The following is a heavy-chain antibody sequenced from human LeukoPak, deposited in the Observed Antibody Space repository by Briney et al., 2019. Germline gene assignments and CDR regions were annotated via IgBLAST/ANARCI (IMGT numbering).Heavy chain of an antibody. CDR2: IWYDGSNK. V-gene: IGHV3-33*01. Sequence: PGGSLRLSCAASGFTFSSYGMHWVRQAPGKGLEWVAVIWYDGSNKYYADSVKGRFTISRDNSKNTLYLQMNSLRAEDTAVFYCARDVSLDYYYGSGSYLLPDAFDIWGQGTMVTVSS. D-gene: IGHD3-10*01. CDR1: GFTFSSYG. CDR3: ARDVSLDYYYGSGSYLLPDAFDI. J-gene: IGHJ3*02.